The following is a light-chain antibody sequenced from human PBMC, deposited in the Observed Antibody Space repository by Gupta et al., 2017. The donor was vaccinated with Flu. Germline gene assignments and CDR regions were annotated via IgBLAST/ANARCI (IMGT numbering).Light chain of an antibody. J-gene: IGKJ2*01. V-gene: IGKV1-39*01. CDR1: HNISSY. CDR2: GSS. Sequence: RSSVSASIVVRVTITCRTSHNISSYLDWYQQNPGKAPNLLIYGSSRVQSGVPSRFSVSGSGTDFTLTISRGQTEDFATYYCQQRDSSPWTFGQGTKLEIK. CDR3: QQRDSSPWT.